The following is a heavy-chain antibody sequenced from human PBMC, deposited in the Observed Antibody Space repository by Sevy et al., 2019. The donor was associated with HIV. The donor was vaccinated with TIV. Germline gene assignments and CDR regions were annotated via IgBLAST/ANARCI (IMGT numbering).Heavy chain of an antibody. Sequence: GGSLRLSCPASGFNVNSNYMSWVRQAPGKGLEWVSVIYSGGSTYYANSVKGRFTISRDSSKNTVYLQMNSLRAEDTAVYYCARGEWLAILFDYWGQGTLVTVSS. V-gene: IGHV3-53*01. CDR2: IYSGGST. D-gene: IGHD6-19*01. J-gene: IGHJ4*02. CDR3: ARGEWLAILFDY. CDR1: GFNVNSNY.